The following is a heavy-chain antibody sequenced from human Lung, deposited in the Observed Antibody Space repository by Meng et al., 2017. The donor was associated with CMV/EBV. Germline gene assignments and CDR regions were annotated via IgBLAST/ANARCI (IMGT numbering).Heavy chain of an antibody. D-gene: IGHD3-16*02. Sequence: GEXXKISCAASGFAFSPYTMHWVRQAPGKGLEWVSSITTATSYIKYADSVKGRFTISRDNAKHSVYLQMNSLRAEDTAVYYCAREEDSYTAYGHFDHWVQGNXV. V-gene: IGHV3-21*01. J-gene: IGHJ4*02. CDR1: GFAFSPYT. CDR3: AREEDSYTAYGHFDH. CDR2: ITTATSYI.